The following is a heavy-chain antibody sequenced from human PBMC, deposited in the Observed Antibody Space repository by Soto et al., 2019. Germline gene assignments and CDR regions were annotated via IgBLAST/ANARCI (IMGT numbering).Heavy chain of an antibody. CDR1: GYTFTSYG. CDR2: ISAYNGNT. CDR3: ASDDSSGYYGHYAFDI. J-gene: IGHJ3*02. D-gene: IGHD3-22*01. V-gene: IGHV1-18*01. Sequence: GASVKVSCKASGYTFTSYGISWVRQAPGQGHERMGWISAYNGNTNYAQKLQGRVTMTTDTSTSTAYMELSSLRSDDTAVYYCASDDSSGYYGHYAFDIWGQGTMVTVSS.